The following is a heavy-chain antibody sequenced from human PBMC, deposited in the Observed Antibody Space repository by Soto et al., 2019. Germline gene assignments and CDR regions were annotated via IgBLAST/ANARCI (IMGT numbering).Heavy chain of an antibody. V-gene: IGHV3-23*01. CDR3: AKAYMSTGWYYFDC. D-gene: IGHD6-19*01. J-gene: IGHJ4*02. Sequence: GGSLRLSCAASGFTFSSYAMTWVRQAPGKGLEWVSAISGSGGSTDYADSVKGRFTISRDNSKNTPYLQMNSLRAEDTAMYYCAKAYMSTGWYYFDCWGQGTLVTVSS. CDR2: ISGSGGST. CDR1: GFTFSSYA.